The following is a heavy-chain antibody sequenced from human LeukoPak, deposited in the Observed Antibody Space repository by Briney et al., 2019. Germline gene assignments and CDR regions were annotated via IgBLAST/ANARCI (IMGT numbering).Heavy chain of an antibody. Sequence: GGSLRLSCAASGFTFSSHWMSWVRQAPGKGLEWVSAISGSGGSTYYADSVKGRFTISRDNSKNTLYLQMNSLRAEDTAVYYCAKGGTVLRFLEWLLGGSYFDYWGQGTLVTVSS. J-gene: IGHJ4*02. V-gene: IGHV3-23*01. D-gene: IGHD3-3*01. CDR2: ISGSGGST. CDR3: AKGGTVLRFLEWLLGGSYFDY. CDR1: GFTFSSHW.